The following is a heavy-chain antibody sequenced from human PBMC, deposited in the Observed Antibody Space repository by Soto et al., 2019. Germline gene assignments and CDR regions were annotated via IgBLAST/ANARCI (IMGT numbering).Heavy chain of an antibody. CDR1: GFTFSGSA. D-gene: IGHD5-12*01. J-gene: IGHJ4*02. Sequence: EVQLVESGGGLVQPGGSLKLSCAASGFTFSGSAMHWVRQASGKGLEWVGRIRSKANSYATAYAASVKGRCTISRDDSKNTAYLQMNSLKSEDTAVYYCTRRLLGYSGDDFDYWGQGTLVTVSS. V-gene: IGHV3-73*02. CDR3: TRRLLGYSGDDFDY. CDR2: IRSKANSYAT.